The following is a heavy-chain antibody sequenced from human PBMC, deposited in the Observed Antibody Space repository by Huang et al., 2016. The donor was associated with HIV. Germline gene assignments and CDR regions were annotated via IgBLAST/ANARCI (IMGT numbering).Heavy chain of an antibody. J-gene: IGHJ6*03. CDR3: ARHREGPVAYYSGWGSHLNYMDV. V-gene: IGHV4-39*01. Sequence: QLLLQESGPGLVKPSEALALTCAVSGGSIRSSDYHWGWIRQPPGKGLEWIGSIYEKGGTHYIPSLTSRVTIAVDTSKNLFFLNLTSMTAADTAVYYCARHREGPVAYYSGWGSHLNYMDVWGRGRTVVVSS. CDR1: GGSIRSSDYH. D-gene: IGHD3-10*01. CDR2: IYEKGGT.